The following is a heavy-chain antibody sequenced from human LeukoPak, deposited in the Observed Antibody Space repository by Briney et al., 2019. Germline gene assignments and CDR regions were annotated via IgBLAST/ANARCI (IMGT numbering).Heavy chain of an antibody. CDR1: GFTFSSYW. D-gene: IGHD2-15*01. Sequence: GGSLRLSCAASGFTFSSYWMHWVRQAPGKGLVWVSRINSDGSSTSYAGSVKGRFTISRDNAKNTLYLQMNSLRAEDTAVYYCARDRASRYCSGGSCYSPDYWGQGTLVTVSS. CDR3: ARDRASRYCSGGSCYSPDY. J-gene: IGHJ4*02. CDR2: INSDGSST. V-gene: IGHV3-74*01.